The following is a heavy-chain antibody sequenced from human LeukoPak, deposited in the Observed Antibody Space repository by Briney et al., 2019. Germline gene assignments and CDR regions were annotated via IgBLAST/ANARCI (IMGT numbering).Heavy chain of an antibody. D-gene: IGHD3-9*01. V-gene: IGHV4-34*01. J-gene: IGHJ6*02. Sequence: PSETLSLTCAVYGGSFSGYYWSWIRQPPGKGLEWIGEINHSGSTNYNPSLKSRVTISVDTSKNQFSLKLSSVTAADTAVYYCARGFRRYFDWLSHGYYYGMDVWGQGTTVTVSS. CDR3: ARGFRRYFDWLSHGYYYGMDV. CDR1: GGSFSGYY. CDR2: INHSGST.